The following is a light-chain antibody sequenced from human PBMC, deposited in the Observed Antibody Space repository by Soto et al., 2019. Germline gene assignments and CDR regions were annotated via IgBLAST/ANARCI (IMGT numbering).Light chain of an antibody. CDR2: LNIDGSH. J-gene: IGLJ2*01. Sequence: QPVLTQSPSASASLGASVKLTCTLSSGHSSYAIAWHQQQPEKGPRYLMNLNIDGSHSKGDGIPDRFSGSSSGAERYLTISSLQSEDEADYYCQTWVTGIVVFGGGTKRTVL. CDR3: QTWVTGIVV. CDR1: SGHSSYA. V-gene: IGLV4-69*01.